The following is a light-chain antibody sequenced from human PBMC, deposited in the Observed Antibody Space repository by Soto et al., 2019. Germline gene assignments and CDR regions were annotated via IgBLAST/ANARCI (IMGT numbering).Light chain of an antibody. V-gene: IGKV3-20*01. CDR3: QQYGSSPLT. Sequence: EIVLTQSPGTLSLSPGERATLSCRASQSVSRSYLAWYQQKPGQAPRLLIYGASSRATGIPDRFSGSGSGRDFTLTISRLEPEDFAVYYCQQYGSSPLTFGQGTKVEIK. CDR2: GAS. J-gene: IGKJ1*01. CDR1: QSVSRSY.